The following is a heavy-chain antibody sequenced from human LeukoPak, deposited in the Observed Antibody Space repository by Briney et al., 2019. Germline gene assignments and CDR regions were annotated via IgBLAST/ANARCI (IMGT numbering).Heavy chain of an antibody. Sequence: ASVKVSCKASGGTFSSYAISWVRQAPGQGLEWMGRIIPIFGIANYAQKFQGRVTITADKSTSTAYMELSSLRSEDTAVYYCARDGDGYNTYDYWGQGTLVTVSS. J-gene: IGHJ4*02. V-gene: IGHV1-69*04. CDR3: ARDGDGYNTYDY. CDR1: GGTFSSYA. D-gene: IGHD5-24*01. CDR2: IIPIFGIA.